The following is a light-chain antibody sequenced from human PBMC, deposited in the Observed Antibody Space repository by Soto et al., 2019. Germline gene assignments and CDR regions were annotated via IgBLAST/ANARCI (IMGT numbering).Light chain of an antibody. CDR3: QHRNNWPWT. CDR1: QSVGRY. J-gene: IGKJ1*01. CDR2: DAS. Sequence: EIVLTQSPAILSLSPGERTTISCRASQSVGRYLVWYQQKPGQAPSLLIYDASNRATGVPARFSGSGSGTDFTLTISSLASEDFAVYYCQHRNNWPWTLGQGTRVEIK. V-gene: IGKV3-11*01.